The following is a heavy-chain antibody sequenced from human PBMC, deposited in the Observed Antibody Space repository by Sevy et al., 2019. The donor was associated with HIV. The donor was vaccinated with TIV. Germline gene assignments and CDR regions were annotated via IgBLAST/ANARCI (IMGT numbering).Heavy chain of an antibody. J-gene: IGHJ4*02. CDR1: GFTCGDYS. CDR3: TKSVVVPAAMYY. D-gene: IGHD2-2*01. Sequence: GGPLRLSCTGSGFTCGDYSMSVFREAPGEGLEGVGFIRRQAYGGTTEYATSVKGRFIISRDDSKSIAYLQMDSLKTEDTAVYYCTKSVVVPAAMYYWGQGTLVTVSS. CDR2: IRRQAYGGTT. V-gene: IGHV3-49*03.